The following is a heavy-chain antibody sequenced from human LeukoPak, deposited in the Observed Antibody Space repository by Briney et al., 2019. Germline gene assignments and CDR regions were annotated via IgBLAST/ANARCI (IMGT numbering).Heavy chain of an antibody. CDR3: ARGRIAKIVVVHSFSYGMDV. CDR1: GGSFTDYF. Sequence: SETLSLTCTVYGGSFTDYFWTWIRQSPGQGLEWIGEINDYTGDTNYNPSLNSRVSISLEKSKNQFSLELRSVTAADTAVYYCARGRIAKIVVVHSFSYGMDVGGQGTTVTVS. CDR2: INDYTGDT. D-gene: IGHD3-22*01. J-gene: IGHJ6*02. V-gene: IGHV4-34*01.